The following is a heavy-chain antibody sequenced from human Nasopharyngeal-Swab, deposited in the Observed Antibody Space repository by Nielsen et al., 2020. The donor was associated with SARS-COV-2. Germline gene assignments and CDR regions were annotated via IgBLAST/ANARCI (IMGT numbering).Heavy chain of an antibody. V-gene: IGHV3-30*14. CDR3: VKDWRYEYPSYMDI. CDR1: GFTGSSYA. J-gene: IGHJ6*03. D-gene: IGHD3-3*01. Sequence: GGSLRLSCVASGFTGSSYAMHWVRQAPGKGLEWVAVISYDGGIKYCADSVKGRFTISRDNSKSTLYLQLSSLRGDDTAVYYCVKDWRYEYPSYMDIWGKGTTIIVSS. CDR2: ISYDGGIK.